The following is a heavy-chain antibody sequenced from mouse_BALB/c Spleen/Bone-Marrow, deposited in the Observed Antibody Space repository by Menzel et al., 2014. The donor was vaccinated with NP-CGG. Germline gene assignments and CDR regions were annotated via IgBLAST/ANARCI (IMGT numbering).Heavy chain of an antibody. J-gene: IGHJ3*01. CDR2: INPSNGRT. D-gene: IGHD2-3*01. V-gene: IGHV1S81*02. Sequence: VQLQQSGAELVKPGASVKLSCKASGYTFTFYWIHWVKQRPGQGLEWIGEINPSNGRTNYNEKFKNKATLTVDKSSSTAYMQRSILTSEYSAVYFCARYDGPAWFAYWGQGTLVTVSA. CDR1: GYTFTFYW. CDR3: ARYDGPAWFAY.